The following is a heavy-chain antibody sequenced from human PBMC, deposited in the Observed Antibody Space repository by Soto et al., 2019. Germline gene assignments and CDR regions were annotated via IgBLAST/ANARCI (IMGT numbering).Heavy chain of an antibody. V-gene: IGHV3-30*04. CDR3: ARAGCDGGRCYTLVGLRYGMDV. Sequence: GGSLRLSCAASRFTISGHAMHWVRQAPGKGLEWLAVISYDGSDKYYADSVKGRFTISRDNSKNTLYLQMNSLRAEDTAVYYCARAGCDGGRCYTLVGLRYGMDVWGQGTTVTVSS. D-gene: IGHD2-15*01. J-gene: IGHJ6*02. CDR2: ISYDGSDK. CDR1: RFTISGHA.